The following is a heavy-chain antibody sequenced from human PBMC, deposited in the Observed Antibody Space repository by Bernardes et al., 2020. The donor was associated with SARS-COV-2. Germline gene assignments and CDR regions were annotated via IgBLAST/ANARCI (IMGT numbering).Heavy chain of an antibody. D-gene: IGHD3-10*01. CDR1: GYTFTGYY. Sequence: ASVKVSCKASGYTFTGYYMHWVRQAPGQGLEWMGWINPNSGGTNYAQKFQGWVTMTRDTSISTAYMELSRLRSDDTAVYYCARFMVRGVHPPDPRTPLYYGMDVWGQGTTVTVSS. V-gene: IGHV1-2*04. CDR2: INPNSGGT. J-gene: IGHJ6*02. CDR3: ARFMVRGVHPPDPRTPLYYGMDV.